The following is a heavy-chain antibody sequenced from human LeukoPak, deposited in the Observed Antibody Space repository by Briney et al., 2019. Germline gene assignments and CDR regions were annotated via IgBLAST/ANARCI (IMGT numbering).Heavy chain of an antibody. Sequence: GASVKVSCKASGYTFTGYHMHWVRQAPGQGLEWMGRINPNSGDTNYAQKFQGRVTMTRDTSISTAYMELSRLRSDDTAVYYCARDYCSSTSCFFDYWGRGTLVTVSS. CDR3: ARDYCSSTSCFFDY. V-gene: IGHV1-2*06. CDR2: INPNSGDT. J-gene: IGHJ4*02. D-gene: IGHD2-2*01. CDR1: GYTFTGYH.